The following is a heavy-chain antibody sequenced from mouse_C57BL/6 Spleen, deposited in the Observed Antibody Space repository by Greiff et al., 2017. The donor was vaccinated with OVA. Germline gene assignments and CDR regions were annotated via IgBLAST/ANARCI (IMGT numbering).Heavy chain of an antibody. CDR1: GYAFSSSC. Sequence: VQLQQSGPELVKPGASVKISCKASGYAFSSSCMHWVQQRPGKGLEWIGRIYPGDGDTNYNGKFKGKATLTADKSSSTAYMQLSSLTSEASAVYFCARYGAQGFAYWGQGTTLTVSS. CDR3: ARYGAQGFAY. V-gene: IGHV1-82*01. J-gene: IGHJ2*01. CDR2: IYPGDGDT. D-gene: IGHD1-1*02.